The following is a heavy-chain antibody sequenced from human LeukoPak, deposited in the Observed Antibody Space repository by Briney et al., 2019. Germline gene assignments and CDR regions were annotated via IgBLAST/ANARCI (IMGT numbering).Heavy chain of an antibody. Sequence: GGSLRLSCAASGFTFSNAWMSWVRQAPGKGLEWVGHIGSKIDGGTTDYAAPVKGRFTISRDDSKNTLYVEMNSLKTEDTDVYYCTTRSGRDGYWGQGTLVTVS. J-gene: IGHJ4*02. CDR3: TTRSGRDGY. V-gene: IGHV3-15*04. CDR1: GFTFSNAW. CDR2: IGSKIDGGTT. D-gene: IGHD3-10*01.